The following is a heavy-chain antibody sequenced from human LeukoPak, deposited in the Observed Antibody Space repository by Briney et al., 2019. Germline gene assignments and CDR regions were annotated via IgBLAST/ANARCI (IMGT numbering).Heavy chain of an antibody. CDR2: IYYSGST. J-gene: IGHJ6*03. Sequence: SETLSLTCTVSGGSISGYYWSWIRQPPGKGLEWIGYIYYSGSTNYNPSLKSRVTISVDTSKNQFSLKLSSVTAADTAVYYCARAAAGNDRVPYYYYMDVWGKGTTVTVSS. D-gene: IGHD6-13*01. CDR3: ARAAAGNDRVPYYYYMDV. V-gene: IGHV4-59*01. CDR1: GGSISGYY.